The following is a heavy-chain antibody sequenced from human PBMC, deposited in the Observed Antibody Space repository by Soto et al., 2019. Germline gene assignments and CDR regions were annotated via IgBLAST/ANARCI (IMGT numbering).Heavy chain of an antibody. CDR2: ISYGGST. CDR1: GGSISSGNYY. V-gene: IGHV4-30-4*01. D-gene: IGHD3-3*01. Sequence: SETLSLTCTVSGGSISSGNYYWSWIRQPPGKGLEWIGFISYGGSTYYSASLKSRFTISVDTSKNQFSLKLSSVTAADTAVYYCARTMSTISPYGMDVRGQGTTVTVSS. J-gene: IGHJ6*02. CDR3: ARTMSTISPYGMDV.